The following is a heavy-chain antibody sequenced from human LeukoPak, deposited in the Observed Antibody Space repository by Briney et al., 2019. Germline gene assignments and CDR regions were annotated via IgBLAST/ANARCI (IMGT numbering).Heavy chain of an antibody. V-gene: IGHV3-30*02. CDR3: ARDQVISDYYDSSGFDY. D-gene: IGHD3-22*01. CDR2: IRYDGSNK. Sequence: PGGSLRLSCAASGFTFSSYGMHWVRQAPGKGLEWVAFIRYDGSNKYYADSVKGRFTISRDNSKNTLYLQMNSLRAEDTAVYYCARDQVISDYYDSSGFDYWGQGTLVTVSS. CDR1: GFTFSSYG. J-gene: IGHJ4*02.